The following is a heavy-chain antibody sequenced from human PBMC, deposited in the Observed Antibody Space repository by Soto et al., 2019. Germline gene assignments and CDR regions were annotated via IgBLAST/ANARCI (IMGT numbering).Heavy chain of an antibody. D-gene: IGHD6-6*01. CDR1: GFTFSNYW. V-gene: IGHV3-7*01. J-gene: IGHJ4*02. CDR2: IKQDGSEK. CDR3: ARVYSSSSGRAPDY. Sequence: EVQLVESGGGLVQPGGSLRLSCAASGFTFSNYWMSWVRQAPGKGLEWVANIKQDGSEKYYVDSVKGRFTTSRDNAKNSLYLQVNSLRAEDTAVYYCARVYSSSSGRAPDYWGQGSLVTVSS.